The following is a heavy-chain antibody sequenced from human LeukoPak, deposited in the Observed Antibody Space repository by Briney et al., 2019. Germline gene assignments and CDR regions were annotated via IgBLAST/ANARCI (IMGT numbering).Heavy chain of an antibody. CDR3: ARGYSSSWTLTYFDY. CDR2: IKQDGSEK. V-gene: IGHV3-7*03. Sequence: PGGSLRLSCAASGFTFSSYWMSWVRQAPGKGLEWVANIKQDGSEKYYVDSVKGRFTISRDNAKNSLYLQMNSLRAEDMALYYCARGYSSSWTLTYFDYWGQGTLVTVSS. CDR1: GFTFSSYW. D-gene: IGHD6-13*01. J-gene: IGHJ4*02.